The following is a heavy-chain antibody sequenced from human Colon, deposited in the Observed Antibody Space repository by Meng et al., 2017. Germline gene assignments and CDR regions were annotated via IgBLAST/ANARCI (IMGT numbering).Heavy chain of an antibody. V-gene: IGHV4-31*03. D-gene: IGHD3-22*01. J-gene: IGHJ5*02. CDR2: FYFSGNT. CDR1: GGSISSGDYY. CDR3: ARYFYDSRGVTWFDP. Sequence: QVQLPEAGPGLVQPSQTLSLTCTVSGGSISSGDYYWSWSRQHPGKGLEWIGYFYFSGNTYYNPSLKSRVSISVDTSKNRFSLNLSSVTAADTAVYYCARYFYDSRGVTWFDPWGQGTLVTVSS.